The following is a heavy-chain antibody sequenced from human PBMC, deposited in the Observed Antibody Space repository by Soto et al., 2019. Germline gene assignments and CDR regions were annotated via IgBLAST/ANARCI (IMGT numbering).Heavy chain of an antibody. Sequence: GSLRLSCAASGFTVSSNYMSWVRQAPGKGLEWVSVIYSGGSTYYADSVKGRFTISRDNSKNTLYLQMNSLRAEDTAVYYCARVTEWLVTIYYYYGMDVWGQGTTVTVSS. CDR3: ARVTEWLVTIYYYYGMDV. CDR1: GFTVSSNY. D-gene: IGHD6-19*01. CDR2: IYSGGST. V-gene: IGHV3-53*01. J-gene: IGHJ6*02.